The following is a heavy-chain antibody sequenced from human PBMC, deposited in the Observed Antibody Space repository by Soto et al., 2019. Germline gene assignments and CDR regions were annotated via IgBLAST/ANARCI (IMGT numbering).Heavy chain of an antibody. Sequence: QVQLVQSGAEVTKPGSSVKVSCKASGGTFSNFAVSWVRQAPGQGLEWMGGIIAIFGAAHYPQQFQGRVTITTDESTATAYMELSSLRPEDTAVYYCARGGYSSGWDNWGQGTLITVSS. CDR2: IIAIFGAA. CDR3: ARGGYSSGWDN. D-gene: IGHD6-19*01. V-gene: IGHV1-69*01. CDR1: GGTFSNFA. J-gene: IGHJ4*02.